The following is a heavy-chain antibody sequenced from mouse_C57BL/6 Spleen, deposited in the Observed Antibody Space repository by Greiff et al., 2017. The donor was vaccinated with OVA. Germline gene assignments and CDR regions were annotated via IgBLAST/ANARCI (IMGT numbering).Heavy chain of an antibody. D-gene: IGHD1-1*01. V-gene: IGHV3-8*01. J-gene: IGHJ1*03. CDR1: GYSITSDY. CDR3: ARYYYYGSSYWYFDV. Sequence: EVQRVESGPGLAKPSQTLSLTCSVTGYSITSDYWNWIRKFPGNKLEYMGYISYSGSTYYNPSLKSRISITRDTSKNQYYLQLNSVTTEDTATYYCARYYYYGSSYWYFDVWGTGTTVTVSS. CDR2: ISYSGST.